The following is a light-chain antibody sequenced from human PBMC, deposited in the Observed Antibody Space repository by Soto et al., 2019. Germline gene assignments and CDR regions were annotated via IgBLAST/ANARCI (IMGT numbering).Light chain of an antibody. J-gene: IGLJ1*01. CDR2: EVS. V-gene: IGLV2-11*01. Sequence: QSALTQPRSVSGSPGQSVTISCTGTSSDVGGYKFVSWYQQHPGKAPKFMIYEVSKRPSGVPDRFSGSKSGNTAFLTISGLQAEDEADYYYCSYAGFYTSVFGTGTKVTVL. CDR1: SSDVGGYKF. CDR3: CSYAGFYTSV.